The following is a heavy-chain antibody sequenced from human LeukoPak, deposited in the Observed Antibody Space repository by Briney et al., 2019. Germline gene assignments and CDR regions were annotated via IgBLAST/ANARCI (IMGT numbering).Heavy chain of an antibody. D-gene: IGHD3-22*01. J-gene: IGHJ4*02. V-gene: IGHV3-23*01. CDR3: AKDVTYDSSGYYYAETRYFDY. CDR2: ISGSGGST. CDR1: GFTFSSYA. Sequence: GGSLRLSCAASGFTFSSYAMSWVRQAPGKGLDWVSAISGSGGSTYYADSVKGRFTISRDNSKNTLYLQMNSLRAEDTAVYYCAKDVTYDSSGYYYAETRYFDYWGQGTLVTVSS.